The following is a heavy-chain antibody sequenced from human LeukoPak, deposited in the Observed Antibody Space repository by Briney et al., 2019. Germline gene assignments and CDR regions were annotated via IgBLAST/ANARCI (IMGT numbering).Heavy chain of an antibody. J-gene: IGHJ5*02. V-gene: IGHV3-21*01. CDR1: GCTFSSYS. Sequence: PGGSLRLSCAASGCTFSSYSMNWVRRPPGKGLEWVSSINSSSSYIYYADSLKGRFTISRDNAKNSLYLQMNSLRADDTAVYYCAKDPVWFGEYPEWFDPWGQGTLVTVSS. D-gene: IGHD3-10*01. CDR3: AKDPVWFGEYPEWFDP. CDR2: INSSSSYI.